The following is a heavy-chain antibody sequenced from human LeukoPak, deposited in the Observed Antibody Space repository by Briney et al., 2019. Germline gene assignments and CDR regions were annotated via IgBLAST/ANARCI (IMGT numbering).Heavy chain of an antibody. Sequence: PGGSLRLSCAASGFTFSTYAMRWVRQAPGKGLEWVSSISGSGDATYYADSVKGRFTISRDNSKNTLYLQMNSLRAEDTAVYYCADSNYWYPNDYWGQGTLVTVSS. CDR2: ISGSGDAT. CDR1: GFTFSTYA. V-gene: IGHV3-23*01. J-gene: IGHJ4*02. CDR3: ADSNYWYPNDY. D-gene: IGHD4-11*01.